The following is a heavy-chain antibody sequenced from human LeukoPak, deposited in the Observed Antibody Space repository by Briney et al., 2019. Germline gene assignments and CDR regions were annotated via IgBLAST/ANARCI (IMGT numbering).Heavy chain of an antibody. CDR2: INHSGGT. CDR1: GGSFSGYY. J-gene: IGHJ4*02. V-gene: IGHV4-34*01. Sequence: PSETLSLTCAVYGGSFSGYYWSWIRQPPGKGLEWIGEINHSGGTNYNPSLKSRVTISVDTSKNQFSLKLSSVTAADTAVYYCASFDYYGSGSYPGWGQGTLVTVSS. CDR3: ASFDYYGSGSYPG. D-gene: IGHD3-10*01.